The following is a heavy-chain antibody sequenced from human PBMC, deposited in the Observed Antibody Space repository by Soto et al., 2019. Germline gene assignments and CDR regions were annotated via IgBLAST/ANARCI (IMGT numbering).Heavy chain of an antibody. J-gene: IGHJ5*02. CDR3: ARVGRLITAAGLLDA. Sequence: PSETLSLTCTISNGSIGSYYWTWIRQPPGKGLEWIGRIYYSGSTNYNPSLKSRLTLSLDTSKNQFSLKLTSVTAADTAVYYCARVGRLITAAGLLDAWGQGTLVTV. CDR2: IYYSGST. D-gene: IGHD6-13*01. CDR1: NGSIGSYY. V-gene: IGHV4-59*01.